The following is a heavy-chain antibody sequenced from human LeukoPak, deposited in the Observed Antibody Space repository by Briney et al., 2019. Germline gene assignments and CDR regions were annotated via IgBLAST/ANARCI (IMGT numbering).Heavy chain of an antibody. J-gene: IGHJ3*02. V-gene: IGHV3-53*01. D-gene: IGHD3-22*01. CDR1: GFTFSGYP. Sequence: GGSLRLSCAASGFTFSGYPIHWVRQAPGKGLEWVSVTYTGGNSYYADSVKGRFIISRDISKNTLYLQMNSLRAEDSALYYCARGGRGSAAVVAPRSFDIWGQGTMVTVSS. CDR2: TYTGGNS. CDR3: ARGGRGSAAVVAPRSFDI.